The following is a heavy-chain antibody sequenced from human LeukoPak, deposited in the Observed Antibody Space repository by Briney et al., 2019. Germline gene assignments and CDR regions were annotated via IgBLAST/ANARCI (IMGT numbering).Heavy chain of an antibody. J-gene: IGHJ3*02. V-gene: IGHV3-21*01. CDR3: ARGGGKSFAFDI. D-gene: IGHD4-23*01. Sequence: SGGSLRLSCAASGFTFSSYSMNWVRQAPGKGLEWVSSISSSSSYIYYADSVKGRFTISRDNAKNSLYLQMNSLRAEDTAVYYCARGGGKSFAFDIWGLGTMVTVSS. CDR2: ISSSSSYI. CDR1: GFTFSSYS.